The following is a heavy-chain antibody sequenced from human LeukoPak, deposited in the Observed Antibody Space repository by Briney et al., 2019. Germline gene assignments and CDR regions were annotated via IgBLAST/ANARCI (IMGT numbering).Heavy chain of an antibody. J-gene: IGHJ4*02. Sequence: SETLSLTCTVSGGSISSYYWSWIRQPPGKGLEWIGYIYYSGTTNYNPSLKSRVTISVDTSNNQFSLKLSSVTAADTAVYYCARGVYIAAAQYGYWGQGTLVTVSS. CDR3: ARGVYIAAAQYGY. D-gene: IGHD6-13*01. CDR1: GGSISSYY. V-gene: IGHV4-59*01. CDR2: IYYSGTT.